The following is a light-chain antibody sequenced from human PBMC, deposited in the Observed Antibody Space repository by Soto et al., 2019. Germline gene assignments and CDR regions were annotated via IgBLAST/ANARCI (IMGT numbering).Light chain of an antibody. CDR3: QSYDSSNPV. V-gene: IGLV6-57*02. J-gene: IGLJ7*01. CDR2: EDN. CDR1: SGSIASNY. Sequence: NSMLTQPHSVSESPGKTVTISCTGSSGSIASNYVQWYQQRPGSAPTTVIYEDNQRPSGVPDRFSGSIDSSSNSASLTISGLKTEDEADYYCQSYDSSNPVFGGGTKLTVL.